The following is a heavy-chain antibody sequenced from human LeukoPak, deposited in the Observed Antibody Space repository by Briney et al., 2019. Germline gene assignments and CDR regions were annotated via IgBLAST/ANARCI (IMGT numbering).Heavy chain of an antibody. J-gene: IGHJ4*02. D-gene: IGHD3-22*01. CDR1: GGSISSSSYY. CDR3: ARLSGTPPLTQVLYDSSGYTFDY. V-gene: IGHV4-39*01. CDR2: IYYSGST. Sequence: PSETLSLTCTVSGGSISSSSYYWGWIRQPPGKGLEWIGSIYYSGSTYYNPSLKSRVTISVDTSKNQFSLKLSSVTAADTAVYYCARLSGTPPLTQVLYDSSGYTFDYWGQGTLVTVSS.